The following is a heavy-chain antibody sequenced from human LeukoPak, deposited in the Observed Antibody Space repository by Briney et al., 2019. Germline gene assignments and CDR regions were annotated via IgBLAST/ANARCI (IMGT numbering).Heavy chain of an antibody. D-gene: IGHD5-24*01. CDR3: ATRLPFTGYKN. CDR1: GGTLSTYE. Sequence: PGGSLRLSCTIFGGTLSTYEFNWVRKSPGKGPEWISYMSRSADRIDHADSVKGRFTMSRDNAKNSVYLQMNSLRVDDTAIYYCATRLPFTGYKNWGQGTLVTVTS. V-gene: IGHV3-48*03. J-gene: IGHJ4*01. CDR2: MSRSADRI.